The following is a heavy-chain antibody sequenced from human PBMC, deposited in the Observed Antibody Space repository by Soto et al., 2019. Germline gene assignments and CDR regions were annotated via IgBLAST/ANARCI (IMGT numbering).Heavy chain of an antibody. D-gene: IGHD3-3*01. Sequence: EVQLLESGGGLVQPGGSLRLSCAASGFTFSSYAMSWVRQAPGKGLEWVSAISGSGGSTYYADSVKGRFTISRDNSKNTLYLQMNSMRAEDTAVYYCAKEINEDPFGVVIIGSGFDPWGQGTLVTVSS. CDR2: ISGSGGST. J-gene: IGHJ5*02. CDR3: AKEINEDPFGVVIIGSGFDP. CDR1: GFTFSSYA. V-gene: IGHV3-23*01.